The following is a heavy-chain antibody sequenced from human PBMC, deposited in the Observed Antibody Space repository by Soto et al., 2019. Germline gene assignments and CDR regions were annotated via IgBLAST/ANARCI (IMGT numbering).Heavy chain of an antibody. CDR3: ARSPTQRLLHPGYFDF. Sequence: GESLKISCQCSGYSFTTSWIGWVRQVPGKGLEWMGIIYPGDSDTRYSPSFQGQVTISADKSISTAYLQWSSLKASDTAMYYCARSPTQRLLHPGYFDFWGQGTLVTVSS. V-gene: IGHV5-51*01. CDR1: GYSFTTSW. CDR2: IYPGDSDT. D-gene: IGHD3-3*01. J-gene: IGHJ4*02.